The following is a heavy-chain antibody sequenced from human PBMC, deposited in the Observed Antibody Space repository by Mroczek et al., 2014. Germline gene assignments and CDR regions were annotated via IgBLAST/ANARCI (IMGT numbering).Heavy chain of an antibody. CDR1: GGSISSYY. V-gene: IGHV4-59*01. D-gene: IGHD3-16*01. Sequence: QVQLQESGPGLVKPSETLSLTCTVSGGSISSYYWSWIRQPPGKGLEWIGYIYYSGSTNYNPSLKSRVTISVDTSKNQFSLKLSSVTAADTAVYYCARGEPFDYWGQGTLVTVSS. CDR3: ARGEPFDY. CDR2: IYYSGST. J-gene: IGHJ4*02.